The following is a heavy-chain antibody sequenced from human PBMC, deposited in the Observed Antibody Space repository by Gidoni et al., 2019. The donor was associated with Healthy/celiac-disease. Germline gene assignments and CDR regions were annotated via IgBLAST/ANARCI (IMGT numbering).Heavy chain of an antibody. CDR3: AREVGYCSSTSCPDYSNYPGAFDI. J-gene: IGHJ3*02. V-gene: IGHV3-21*01. Sequence: EVQLVESGGGLVKPGGSLRLSCAASGFTFCSYSMNWVRQAPGKGLEWVSSISSSSSYIYYADSVKGRFTISRDNAKNSLYLQMNSLRAEDTAVYYCAREVGYCSSTSCPDYSNYPGAFDIWGQGTMVTVSS. CDR2: ISSSSSYI. CDR1: GFTFCSYS. D-gene: IGHD2-2*01.